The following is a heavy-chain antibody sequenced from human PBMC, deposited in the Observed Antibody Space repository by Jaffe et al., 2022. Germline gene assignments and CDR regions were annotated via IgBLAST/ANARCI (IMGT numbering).Heavy chain of an antibody. CDR1: GASITSYY. CDR2: VYYTGII. D-gene: IGHD2-21*02. V-gene: IGHV4-59*01. Sequence: QVQLQESGPGLVKPSETLSLNCTVSGASITSYYWNWIRQPPGKGLEWIGSVYYTGIINYNPSLKSRVTISIDTSKSQFSLNLNSVTAADTAVYYCAREVTAKTRKWARQSYFDYWGQGTLVTVSS. J-gene: IGHJ4*02. CDR3: AREVTAKTRKWARQSYFDY.